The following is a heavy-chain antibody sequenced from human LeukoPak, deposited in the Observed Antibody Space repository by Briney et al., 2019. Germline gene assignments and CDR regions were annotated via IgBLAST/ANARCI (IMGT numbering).Heavy chain of an antibody. V-gene: IGHV1-2*02. CDR3: ARVVPAAPWFDP. Sequence: ASVKVSRKASGYTFTGYYMHWVRQAPGQGLEWMGWINPNSGGTNYAQKFQGRVTMTRDTSISTAYMELSRLRSDNTAVYYCARVVPAAPWFDPWGQGTLVTVSS. CDR1: GYTFTGYY. CDR2: INPNSGGT. J-gene: IGHJ5*02. D-gene: IGHD2-2*01.